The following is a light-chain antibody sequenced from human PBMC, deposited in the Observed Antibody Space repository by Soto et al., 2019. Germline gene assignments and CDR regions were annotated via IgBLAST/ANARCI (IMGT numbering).Light chain of an antibody. Sequence: EVVLTQSPGTLSVSPGERATLSCRASRSVSSYYVAWYQQKPGQAPRLLIYAASSRATGIPDRFSGSGSGTDFTLTISRLEPEDFAVYYCQHYDGSPLTFGQGTKVDVK. CDR3: QHYDGSPLT. CDR2: AAS. CDR1: RSVSSYY. J-gene: IGKJ1*01. V-gene: IGKV3-20*01.